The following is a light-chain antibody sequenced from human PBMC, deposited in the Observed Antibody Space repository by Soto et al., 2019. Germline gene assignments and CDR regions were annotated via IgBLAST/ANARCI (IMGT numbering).Light chain of an antibody. J-gene: IGKJ1*01. CDR3: QQYASSVT. CDR2: GAS. Sequence: EIVLTQSPGFLSLSPGERATLSCRASQSVDSSFFAWYQQKPGQAPRLLIYGASKGATGIPDRFSGSGSGTDFTLTISRLEPEDFAVYYCQQYASSVTFGQGTKVEIK. CDR1: QSVDSSF. V-gene: IGKV3-20*01.